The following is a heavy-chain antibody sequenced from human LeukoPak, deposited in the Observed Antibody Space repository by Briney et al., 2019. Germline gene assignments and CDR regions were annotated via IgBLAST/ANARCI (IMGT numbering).Heavy chain of an antibody. J-gene: IGHJ4*02. D-gene: IGHD3-10*01. CDR1: GFTFSIYA. CDR3: ARDGRGIYGSGSYFDY. V-gene: IGHV3-30-3*01. CDR2: ISYDGSNK. Sequence: PGGSLRLSCAASGFTFSIYAMDWVRQAPGKGLEWVAVISYDGSNKYYADSVKGRFTISRDNSKNTLYLQMNSLRAEDTAVYYCARDGRGIYGSGSYFDYWGQGTLVTVSS.